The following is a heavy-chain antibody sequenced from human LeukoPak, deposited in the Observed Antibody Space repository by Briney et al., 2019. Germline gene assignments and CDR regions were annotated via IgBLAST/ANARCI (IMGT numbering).Heavy chain of an antibody. V-gene: IGHV3-30*02. CDR1: GFTFSSYG. CDR3: AKEAIYSSSWYSADY. Sequence: PGGSLRLSCAASGFTFSSYGMHWVRQAPGKGLEWVAFIRYDGSNKYYADSEKGRFNISRDHSKNTLYLQMHSLSAEDTAVYYCAKEAIYSSSWYSADYWGQGTLVTVSS. J-gene: IGHJ4*02. CDR2: IRYDGSNK. D-gene: IGHD6-13*01.